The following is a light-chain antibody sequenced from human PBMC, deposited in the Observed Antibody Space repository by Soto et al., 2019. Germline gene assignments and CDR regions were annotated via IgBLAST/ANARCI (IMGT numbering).Light chain of an antibody. CDR2: GNS. CDR3: QSYDSSLSAYV. V-gene: IGLV1-40*01. CDR1: SSNSGAGYD. J-gene: IGLJ1*01. Sequence: QSVLTQPPSVSGAPGQRVTISCTGSSSNSGAGYDVHWYQQLPGTAPKLLIYGNSNRPSGVPDRFSGSKSGTSASLAITGLQAADEADYYCQSYDSSLSAYVFGTGTKLTVL.